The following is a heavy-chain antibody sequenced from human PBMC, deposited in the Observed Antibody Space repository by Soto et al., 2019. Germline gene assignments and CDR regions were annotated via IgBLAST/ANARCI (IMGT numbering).Heavy chain of an antibody. D-gene: IGHD5-12*01. Sequence: PGESLKISCAASGFTFSSSWMTWVRQAPGKGLAWVANIKEDGSEKYYVHSVKARFTISRDNTNDSLYLQMNSLRAEDTAVYYCARDPAPVGYRGLDVWGQGTTVTVSS. CDR3: ARDPAPVGYRGLDV. V-gene: IGHV3-7*01. J-gene: IGHJ6*02. CDR1: GFTFSSSW. CDR2: IKEDGSEK.